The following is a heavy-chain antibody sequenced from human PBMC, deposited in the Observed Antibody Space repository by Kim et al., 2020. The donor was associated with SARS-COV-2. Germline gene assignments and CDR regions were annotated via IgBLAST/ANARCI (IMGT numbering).Heavy chain of an antibody. CDR2: ISPDGTER. Sequence: GGSLRLSCAASRFSFGGTWMAWVRQTPGKGLEWVAGISPDGTERYYAESVRGRFTISRDNATNSLFLQMSSLRVEDTAVYYCATSTNWNFDCWGQGTRVTVSS. J-gene: IGHJ4*02. CDR3: ATSTNWNFDC. CDR1: RFSFGGTW. D-gene: IGHD2-2*01. V-gene: IGHV3-7*03.